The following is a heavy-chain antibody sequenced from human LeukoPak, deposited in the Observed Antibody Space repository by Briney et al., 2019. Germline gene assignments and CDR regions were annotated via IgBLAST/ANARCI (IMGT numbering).Heavy chain of an antibody. CDR3: ARDSGDSSGYYPDDY. Sequence: GGSLRLSCAASGFTFSSYAMDWVRQAPGKGLEWVPLISYDGSNKYYADPVKGRFTISRDNSKNTLYLQMNSLRAEDTAVYYCARDSGDSSGYYPDDYWGEGTLVTVSS. V-gene: IGHV3-30-3*01. CDR2: ISYDGSNK. CDR1: GFTFSSYA. J-gene: IGHJ4*02. D-gene: IGHD3-22*01.